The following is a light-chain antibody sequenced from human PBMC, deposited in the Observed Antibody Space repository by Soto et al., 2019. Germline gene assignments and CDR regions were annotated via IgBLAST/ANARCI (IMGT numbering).Light chain of an antibody. CDR1: SSDVGGYNY. J-gene: IGLJ2*01. CDR2: DVS. CDR3: GSYTSSSSDVV. V-gene: IGLV2-14*01. Sequence: QSALTQPASVSGSPGQSITISCTGTSSDVGGYNYVSWYQQHPGKAPKLMIYDVSNRPSGVSTRFSGSKSGNTASLTISGLQAEDEADYYCGSYTSSSSDVVFGGGTKLAVL.